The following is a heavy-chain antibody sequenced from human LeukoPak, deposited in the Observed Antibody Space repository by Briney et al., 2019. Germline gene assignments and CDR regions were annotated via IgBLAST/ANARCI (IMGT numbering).Heavy chain of an antibody. V-gene: IGHV3-23*01. J-gene: IGHJ4*02. D-gene: IGHD4/OR15-4a*01. CDR1: GFIFNKHA. Sequence: PGGSLRLSCVASGFIFNKHAMSWVRQAPGKGLEWVSGLSGSGSSTDYAGSVKGRFTVSRDNSKNTLFLQMNSPRAEDTAIYYCAKERDYGPADYWGQGTLVTVSS. CDR3: AKERDYGPADY. CDR2: LSGSGSST.